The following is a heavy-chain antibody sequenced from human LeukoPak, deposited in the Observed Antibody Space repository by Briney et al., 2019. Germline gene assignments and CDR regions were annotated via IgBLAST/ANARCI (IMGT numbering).Heavy chain of an antibody. V-gene: IGHV1-2*02. CDR2: INPNSGGT. J-gene: IGHJ4*02. Sequence: ASVKVSCKASGYTFTGYYMHWVRQAPGQGLEWMGWINPNSGGTNYAQKFQGGVTMTRDTSISTAYMELSRLRSDDTAVYYCARLVIVATYYYFDFWGQGTLVTVSS. D-gene: IGHD5-12*01. CDR3: ARLVIVATYYYFDF. CDR1: GYTFTGYY.